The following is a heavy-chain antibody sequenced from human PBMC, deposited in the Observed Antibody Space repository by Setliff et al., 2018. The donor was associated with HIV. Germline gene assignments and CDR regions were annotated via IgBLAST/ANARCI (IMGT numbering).Heavy chain of an antibody. J-gene: IGHJ5*02. CDR2: ISHSGNT. CDR1: GDSINTHY. Sequence: SETLSLTCTVPGDSINTHYWSWIRQPLGKGLEWIGCISHSGNTNFNPSLNSRVTISLDTSKNQFSLRLTSLTAADTAIYFCARSTVGAGASFPWGRGILVTVSS. D-gene: IGHD1-26*01. CDR3: ARSTVGAGASFP. V-gene: IGHV4-59*11.